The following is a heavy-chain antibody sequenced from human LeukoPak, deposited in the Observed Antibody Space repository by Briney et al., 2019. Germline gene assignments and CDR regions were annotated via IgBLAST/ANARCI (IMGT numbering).Heavy chain of an antibody. V-gene: IGHV1-8*01. CDR1: GYTFTSYD. Sequence: GASVKVSCKASGYTFTSYDINWVRQATGQGLEWMGWMNPNSGNTGYAQKFQGRVTMTRNTSISTAYTELSSLRSEDTAVYYCARGFYDILTGSYYFDYWGQGTLVTVSS. J-gene: IGHJ4*02. CDR3: ARGFYDILTGSYYFDY. CDR2: MNPNSGNT. D-gene: IGHD3-9*01.